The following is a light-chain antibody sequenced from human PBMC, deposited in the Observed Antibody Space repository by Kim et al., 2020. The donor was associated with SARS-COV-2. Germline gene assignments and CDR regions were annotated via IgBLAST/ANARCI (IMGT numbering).Light chain of an antibody. V-gene: IGLV1-44*01. CDR3: AAWDVSLNGYV. Sequence: QSLLTQPPSRSGTPGQRVTISCSGSNSNIGSNTVNWYQQLPGTAPKLLICGNNQRPSGVPDRFSASKSGTSASLAISGLQSEDETDYYCAAWDVSLNGYVFGTGTKVTVL. CDR2: GNN. J-gene: IGLJ1*01. CDR1: NSNIGSNT.